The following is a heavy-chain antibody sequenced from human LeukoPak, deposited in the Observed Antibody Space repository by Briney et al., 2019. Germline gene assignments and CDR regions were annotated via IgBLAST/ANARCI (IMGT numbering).Heavy chain of an antibody. Sequence: GGSLRLSCAVSGFSFSGYSMNWVRQAPGKGLEWVSSISSGSGYIYYADSVKGRFTISRDNAKNSLYLQVNSLRAEDAAVYYCARGIWQLLNNWFDPRGQGTLVTVSS. D-gene: IGHD1-1*01. J-gene: IGHJ5*02. CDR2: ISSGSGYI. V-gene: IGHV3-21*06. CDR3: ARGIWQLLNNWFDP. CDR1: GFSFSGYS.